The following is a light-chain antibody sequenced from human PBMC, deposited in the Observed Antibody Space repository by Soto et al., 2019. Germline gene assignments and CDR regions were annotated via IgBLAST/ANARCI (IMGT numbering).Light chain of an antibody. V-gene: IGKV1-39*01. Sequence: DMQMTQSPSTMSASVGDRVTIMCRASQSISSWLAWYQQKPGKAPKXLIYAASSLQSGVPSRFSGSGSGTDFTLTISSLKPEDFATYYCQQSYSTPQTFGQGTKVDIK. CDR2: AAS. J-gene: IGKJ1*01. CDR1: QSISSW. CDR3: QQSYSTPQT.